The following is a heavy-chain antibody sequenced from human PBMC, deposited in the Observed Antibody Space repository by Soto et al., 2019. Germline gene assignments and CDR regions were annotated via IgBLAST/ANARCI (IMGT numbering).Heavy chain of an antibody. V-gene: IGHV1-46*01. CDR2: INPSGGST. J-gene: IGHJ5*02. Sequence: ASVKVSCKASGYTFTSYYMHWVRQAPGQGLEWMGIINPSGGSTSYAQKFQGRVTMTRDTSTSTIYMELSSLRSEDTAVYYCARYNWNWRWFDPWGQGTLVTVSS. CDR3: ARYNWNWRWFDP. CDR1: GYTFTSYY. D-gene: IGHD1-7*01.